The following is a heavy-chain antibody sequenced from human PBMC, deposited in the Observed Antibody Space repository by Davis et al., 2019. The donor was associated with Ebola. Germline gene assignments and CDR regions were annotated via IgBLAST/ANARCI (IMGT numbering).Heavy chain of an antibody. CDR2: ISNSGNT. V-gene: IGHV4-59*08. CDR3: ARHKNHYYYGMDV. D-gene: IGHD2/OR15-2a*01. Sequence: SETLSLTCTVSGGSIRSHYWSWMRQSPGKGLEWIGYISNSGNTNYTPSLKSRVTISTDTSKNQLALRLSSVTAADTAVYYCARHKNHYYYGMDVWGQGTTVAVSS. CDR1: GGSIRSHY. J-gene: IGHJ6*02.